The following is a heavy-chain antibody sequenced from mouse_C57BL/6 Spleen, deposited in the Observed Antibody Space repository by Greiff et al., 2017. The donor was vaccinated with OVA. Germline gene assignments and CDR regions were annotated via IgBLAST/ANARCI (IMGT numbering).Heavy chain of an antibody. V-gene: IGHV1-26*01. CDR3: ASSLYYSNYLWWYFDV. Sequence: EVQLQQSGPELVKPGASVKISCKASGYTFTDYYMNWVKQSHGKSLEWIGDINPNNGGTSYNQKFKGKATLTVDKSSSTAYMELRSLTSEDSAVYYCASSLYYSNYLWWYFDVWGTGTTVTVSS. D-gene: IGHD2-5*01. CDR1: GYTFTDYY. J-gene: IGHJ1*03. CDR2: INPNNGGT.